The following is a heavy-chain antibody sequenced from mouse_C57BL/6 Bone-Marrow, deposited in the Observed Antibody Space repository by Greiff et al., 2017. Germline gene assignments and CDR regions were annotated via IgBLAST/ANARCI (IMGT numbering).Heavy chain of an antibody. D-gene: IGHD1-1*01. CDR1: GFTFSDAW. CDR3: TSYFLYYFDY. J-gene: IGHJ2*01. Sequence: EVKVEESGGGLVQPGGSMKLSCAASGFTFSDAWMDWVRQSPEKGLEWVAEIRNKANNHATYYAESVKGRFTISRDDSKSSVYLQMNSLRAVDTGIYYCTSYFLYYFDYWGQGTTLTVSS. CDR2: IRNKANNHAT. V-gene: IGHV6-6*01.